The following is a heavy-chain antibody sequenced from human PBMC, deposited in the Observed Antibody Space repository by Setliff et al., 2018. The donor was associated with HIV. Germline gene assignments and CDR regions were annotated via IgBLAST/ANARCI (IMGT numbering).Heavy chain of an antibody. CDR2: IKEDGSEK. Sequence: LRLSCAASGFTFSSYWMSWVRQAPGKGLEGVANIKEDGSEKYYVDSVKGRFTISRDNAQNSLYLQMSSLKVEDTAVYYCARDLAYWGQGTLVTVSS. CDR1: GFTFSSYW. J-gene: IGHJ4*02. V-gene: IGHV3-7*03. CDR3: ARDLAY.